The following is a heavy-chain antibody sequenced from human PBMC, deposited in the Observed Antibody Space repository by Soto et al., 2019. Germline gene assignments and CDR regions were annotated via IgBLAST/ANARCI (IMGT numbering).Heavy chain of an antibody. Sequence: GGSLRLSCAASGLTFSSYAMHWVRQAPGKGLEYVSAISSNGGSTYYANSVKGRFTISRDNSKNTLYLQMGSLRAEDMAVYYCAREFLAVEGPIDYWGQGTLVTVSS. J-gene: IGHJ4*02. CDR2: ISSNGGST. D-gene: IGHD6-19*01. V-gene: IGHV3-64*01. CDR1: GLTFSSYA. CDR3: AREFLAVEGPIDY.